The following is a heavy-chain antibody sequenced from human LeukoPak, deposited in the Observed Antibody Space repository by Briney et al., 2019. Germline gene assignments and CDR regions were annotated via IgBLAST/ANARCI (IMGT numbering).Heavy chain of an antibody. D-gene: IGHD3-16*01. CDR3: ARNPGLNYAPSYYFDY. J-gene: IGHJ4*02. CDR1: GFTFSSYG. V-gene: IGHV3-33*01. Sequence: RSGGSLRLSCAASGFTFSSYGMHWVRQAPGKGLEWVAVIWYDGSNKYYADSVKGRFTISRDNSKNTLYLQMNSLRAEDTAVYYCARNPGLNYAPSYYFDYWGQGTLVTVSS. CDR2: IWYDGSNK.